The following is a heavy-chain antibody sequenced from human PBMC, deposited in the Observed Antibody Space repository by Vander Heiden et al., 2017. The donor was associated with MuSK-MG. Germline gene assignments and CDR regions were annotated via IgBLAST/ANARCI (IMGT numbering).Heavy chain of an antibody. CDR3: AKIPSGVALPIDG. CDR2: INIDGSMT. Sequence: GFSFSIYWMHWIRQAPGKGLEWISRINIDGSMTAYADSVKGRFTISRDNAKNTLFLQMNSLRVEDTAVYYCAKIPSGVALPIDGWGQGTLVTVSS. D-gene: IGHD6-13*01. CDR1: GFSFSIYW. V-gene: IGHV3-74*01. J-gene: IGHJ4*02.